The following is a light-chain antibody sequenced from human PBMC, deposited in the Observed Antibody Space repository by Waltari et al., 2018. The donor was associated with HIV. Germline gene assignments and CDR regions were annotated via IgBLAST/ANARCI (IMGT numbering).Light chain of an antibody. Sequence: QSVLTQPPSVSAAPGQKVTISCSGGSSTVGASYVSWYQQLPGAAPTLLIFDDDQRPSGIPDRFSGSKSGTSATLGITGLQTGDEADYYCATWDNRLTTVLFGGGTKLTVL. CDR1: SSTVGASY. CDR3: ATWDNRLTTVL. J-gene: IGLJ2*01. V-gene: IGLV1-51*01. CDR2: DDD.